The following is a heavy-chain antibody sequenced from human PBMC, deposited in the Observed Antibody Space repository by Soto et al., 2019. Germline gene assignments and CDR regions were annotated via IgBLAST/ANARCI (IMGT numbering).Heavy chain of an antibody. CDR2: SIPVFGTA. CDR1: GGTFRNYA. CDR3: AIPLPKQQLVRGAFDH. J-gene: IGHJ4*02. V-gene: IGHV1-69*01. Sequence: QVQLVQSGAEVKKPGSSVKLSCKTSGGTFRNYAINWVRQAPGQGLEWMGGSIPVFGTANYAQTFQGRFTITAYESTNTAYMELSSLRSEDTAVYYCAIPLPKQQLVRGAFDHWGQGTLVTVAA. D-gene: IGHD6-13*01.